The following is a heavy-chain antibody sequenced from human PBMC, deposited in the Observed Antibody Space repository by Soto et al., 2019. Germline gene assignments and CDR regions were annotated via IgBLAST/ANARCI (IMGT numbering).Heavy chain of an antibody. CDR3: ARDLNYDFWSGYYKNYYGMDV. Sequence: PGGSLRLSCAASGFTFSSYAMHWVRQAPGKGLEWVAVISYDGGNKYYADSVKGRFTISRDNSKNTLYLQMNSLRAEDTAVYYCARDLNYDFWSGYYKNYYGMDVWGQGTTVTVSS. CDR1: GFTFSSYA. J-gene: IGHJ6*02. CDR2: ISYDGGNK. D-gene: IGHD3-3*01. V-gene: IGHV3-30-3*01.